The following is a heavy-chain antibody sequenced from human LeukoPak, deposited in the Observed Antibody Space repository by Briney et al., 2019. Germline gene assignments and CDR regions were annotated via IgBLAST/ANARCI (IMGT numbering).Heavy chain of an antibody. J-gene: IGHJ4*02. D-gene: IGHD2-2*01. Sequence: PSGTLSLTCTVSGGSISSYYWSWIRQPPGKGLEWIGYIYYSGSTNYNPSLKSRVTISVDTSKNQFSLKLSSVTAADTAVYYCARSRYQLPYFDYWGQGTLVTVSS. CDR3: ARSRYQLPYFDY. CDR1: GGSISSYY. V-gene: IGHV4-59*01. CDR2: IYYSGST.